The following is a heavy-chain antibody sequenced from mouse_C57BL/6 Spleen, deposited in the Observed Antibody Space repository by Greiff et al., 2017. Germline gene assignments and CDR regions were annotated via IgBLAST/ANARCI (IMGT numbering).Heavy chain of an antibody. V-gene: IGHV5-4*01. J-gene: IGHJ1*03. Sequence: EVQGVESGGGLVKPGGSLKLSCAASGFTFSSYAMSWVRQTPEKRLEWVATISDGGSYTYYPDNVKGRFTISRANAKNNLYLQMSHLKSEDTAMYYCARGGTYCDVWGTGTTVTVSS. D-gene: IGHD3-3*01. CDR2: ISDGGSYT. CDR3: ARGGTYCDV. CDR1: GFTFSSYA.